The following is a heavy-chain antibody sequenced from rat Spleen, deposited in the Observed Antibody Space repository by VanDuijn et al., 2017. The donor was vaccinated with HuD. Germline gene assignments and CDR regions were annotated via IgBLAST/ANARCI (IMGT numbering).Heavy chain of an antibody. CDR2: ISDDGSST. CDR3: GYSGGLRGYFDF. CDR1: GFTFSDYY. J-gene: IGHJ1*01. D-gene: IGHD1-1*01. Sequence: EVQLVESGGGLVQPGRSLKLSCAASGFTFSDYYMAWVRQAPTKGLEWVATISDDGSSTYYRDSVKGRFTISRDNAKNTLYLQMDSLRSEDTGTYYCGYSGGLRGYFDFWGPGTMVTVSS. V-gene: IGHV5-7*01.